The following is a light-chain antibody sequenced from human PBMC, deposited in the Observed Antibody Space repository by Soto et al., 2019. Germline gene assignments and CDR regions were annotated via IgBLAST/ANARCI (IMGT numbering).Light chain of an antibody. CDR1: SSDIGAYDY. J-gene: IGLJ1*01. CDR2: EVS. CDR3: SSHTSSNTRI. Sequence: QSVLTQPASVSGSPGQSIAISCTGTSSDIGAYDYVSWYQQHPDKAPKLMIYEVSNRPSGVSNRFSGSKPVNTATLTISGLQAEDEADYYCSSHTSSNTRIFGTGTKRTVL. V-gene: IGLV2-14*03.